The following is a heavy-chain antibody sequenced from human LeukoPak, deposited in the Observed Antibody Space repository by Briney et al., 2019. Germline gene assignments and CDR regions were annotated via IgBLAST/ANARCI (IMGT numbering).Heavy chain of an antibody. V-gene: IGHV4-34*01. CDR3: AREWFDP. CDR1: GGSFSGYY. J-gene: IGHJ5*02. CDR2: INHSGST. Sequence: PSETLSLTCAVYGGSFSGYYWSWIRQPPEKGLEWIGEINHSGSTNYNPSLKSRVTISVDTSKNQFSLKLSSVTAADTAVYYCAREWFDPWGQGTLVTVSS.